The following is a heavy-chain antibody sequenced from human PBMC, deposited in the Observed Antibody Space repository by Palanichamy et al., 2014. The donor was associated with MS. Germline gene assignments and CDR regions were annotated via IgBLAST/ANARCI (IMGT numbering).Heavy chain of an antibody. Sequence: EVQLVESGGGVVQPGRSLRLSCAASGFTFDDYAMHWVRQAPGKGLEWVSGISWNGNDVDYADSVKGRLTISRDSAKSSLYLQMNSLGAEDTAFYFCARGHTGGGIGAYWGQGTLVTVSS. CDR2: ISWNGNDV. CDR1: GFTFDDYA. CDR3: ARGHTGGGIGAY. J-gene: IGHJ4*02. V-gene: IGHV3-9*01. D-gene: IGHD3-16*01.